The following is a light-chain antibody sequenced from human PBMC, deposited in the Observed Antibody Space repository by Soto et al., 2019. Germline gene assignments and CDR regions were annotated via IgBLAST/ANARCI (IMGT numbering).Light chain of an antibody. Sequence: QTVVTQEPSFSVSPGGTVTLTCGLSSGSVSTNYYPSWYQQTPGQAPRTLIYSTNSRSSGVPDRFSGSILGNKAALTITGAQADDESDYYCVLYMGLGISVFGGGTKVTV. CDR2: STN. J-gene: IGLJ2*01. CDR3: VLYMGLGISV. CDR1: SGSVSTNYY. V-gene: IGLV8-61*01.